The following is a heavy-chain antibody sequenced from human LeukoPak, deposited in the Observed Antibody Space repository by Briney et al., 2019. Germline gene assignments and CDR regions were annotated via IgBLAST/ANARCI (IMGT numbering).Heavy chain of an antibody. V-gene: IGHV4-59*01. CDR2: IYYSGST. CDR1: GGSISSYY. CDR3: ARALSRGYSYGYYNYYYMDV. Sequence: SETLSLTCTVSGGSISSYYWSWIRQPPGKGLEWIGYIYYSGSTNYNPSLKSRVTISVGTSKNQFSLKLSSVTAADTAVYYCARALSRGYSYGYYNYYYMDVWGKGTTVTVSS. J-gene: IGHJ6*03. D-gene: IGHD5-18*01.